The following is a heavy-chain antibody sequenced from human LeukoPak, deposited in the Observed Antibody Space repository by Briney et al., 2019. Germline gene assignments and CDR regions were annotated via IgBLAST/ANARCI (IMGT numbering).Heavy chain of an antibody. Sequence: GGSLRLSCAASGFIFSDYYMSWIRQAPGKGLEWVSHISSSGSAIYYAGSVKGRFTISRDNSKNTLYLQMNSLRAEDTAVYYCARDYNDILTGYYNPLDGDYWGQGTLATVSS. CDR1: GFIFSDYY. V-gene: IGHV3-11*04. CDR2: ISSSGSAI. J-gene: IGHJ4*02. D-gene: IGHD3-9*01. CDR3: ARDYNDILTGYYNPLDGDY.